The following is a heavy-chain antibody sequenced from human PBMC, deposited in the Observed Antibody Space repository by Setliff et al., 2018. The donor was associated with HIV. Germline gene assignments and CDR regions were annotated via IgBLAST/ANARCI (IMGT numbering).Heavy chain of an antibody. CDR3: ARSEGIAWFDP. J-gene: IGHJ5*02. CDR1: GGSISNSRYY. D-gene: IGHD3-3*01. CDR2: IYYSGST. Sequence: SETLSLTCTVSGGSISNSRYYWSWIRQPPGKGLEWIGSIYYSGSTNYNPSLKSRVTISVDTSKNQFSLKLSSVTAADTAVYYCARSEGIAWFDPWGQGTLVTVSS. V-gene: IGHV4-39*07.